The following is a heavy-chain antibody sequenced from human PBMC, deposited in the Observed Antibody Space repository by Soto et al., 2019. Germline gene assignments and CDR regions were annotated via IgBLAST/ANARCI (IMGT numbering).Heavy chain of an antibody. CDR3: ARSGIYDFWSGYYNWFDP. CDR1: GVSFSGYY. J-gene: IGHJ5*02. Sequence: SETLSLTCAVYGVSFSGYYWSWIRQPPGKGLEWIGEINHSGSTSYNPSLKSRVTISVDTSKNQFSLKLSSVTAADTAVYYCARSGIYDFWSGYYNWFDPWGQGTLVTVSS. D-gene: IGHD3-3*01. CDR2: INHSGST. V-gene: IGHV4-34*01.